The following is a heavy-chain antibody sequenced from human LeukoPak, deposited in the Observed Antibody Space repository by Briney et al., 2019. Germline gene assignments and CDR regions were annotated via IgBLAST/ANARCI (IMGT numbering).Heavy chain of an antibody. J-gene: IGHJ4*02. V-gene: IGHV3-23*01. D-gene: IGHD3/OR15-3a*01. CDR1: GITLSNYG. Sequence: GGSLRLSCAGSGITLSNYGMSWVRQAPGKGLEWVAGISGSGGSTKYADSVKGRFTIARDNRKNTLYLQMNSLRAEDTAVYFCAKRGVVIRVILVGFHKEAYYFESWGQGALVTVSS. CDR2: ISGSGGST. CDR3: AKRGVVIRVILVGFHKEAYYFES.